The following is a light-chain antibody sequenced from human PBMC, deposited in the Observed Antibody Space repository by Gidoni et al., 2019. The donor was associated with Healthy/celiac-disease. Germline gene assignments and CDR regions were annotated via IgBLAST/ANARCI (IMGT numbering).Light chain of an antibody. Sequence: DIQMTQSPSSILTITCLASQSISSYLYWYQQKPGTAPKLLIYAASSLQSGVPSRFRGSGSGTDFTLTISSLQPQDFATYYCQQSYSTPPFTFGPGTKVDIK. V-gene: IGKV1-39*01. CDR1: QSISSY. J-gene: IGKJ3*01. CDR2: AAS. CDR3: QQSYSTPPFT.